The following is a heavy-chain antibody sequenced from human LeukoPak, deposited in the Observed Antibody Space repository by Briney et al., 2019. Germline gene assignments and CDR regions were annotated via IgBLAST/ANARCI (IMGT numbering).Heavy chain of an antibody. CDR2: INHSGST. CDR1: GGSFSGYY. D-gene: IGHD4-23*01. V-gene: IGHV4-34*01. CDR3: ARATTVVKFTWFDP. Sequence: SETLSLTCAVYGGSFSGYYWSWIRQPPGKGLERIGEINHSGSTNYNPSLKSRVTISVDTSKNQFSLKLSSVTAADTAVYYCARATTVVKFTWFDPWGQGTLVTVSS. J-gene: IGHJ5*02.